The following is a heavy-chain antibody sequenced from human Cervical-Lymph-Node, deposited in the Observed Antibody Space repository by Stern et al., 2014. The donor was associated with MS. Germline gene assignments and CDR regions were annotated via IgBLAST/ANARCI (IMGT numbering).Heavy chain of an antibody. J-gene: IGHJ6*02. D-gene: IGHD3-3*01. CDR1: GFTFDDYA. Sequence: VQLVESGGGLVQPGRSLRLSCAASGFTFDDYAMHWVRQAPGKGLEWVSGISWNSGSIGYADSVKGRFTISRDNAKNSLYLQMNSLRAEDTALYYCAKGGFLGRYYYYGMDVWGQGTTVTVSS. V-gene: IGHV3-9*01. CDR2: ISWNSGSI. CDR3: AKGGFLGRYYYYGMDV.